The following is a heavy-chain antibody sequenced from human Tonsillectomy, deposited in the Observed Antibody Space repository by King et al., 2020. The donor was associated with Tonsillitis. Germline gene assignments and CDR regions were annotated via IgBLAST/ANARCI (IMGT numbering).Heavy chain of an antibody. CDR1: GGSFSGYY. D-gene: IGHD4-17*01. CDR2: INHSGNT. Sequence: VQLQQWGAGLLKPSETLSLTCAVYGGSFSGYYWSWIRQPPGKGLEWIGEINHSGNTNYNPSLKSRVTMSLDTSKNQFSLKLSSVTAADTAVYYGASRVAVTTNFYYYMDVWGKGTTVTVSS. CDR3: ASRVAVTTNFYYYMDV. V-gene: IGHV4-34*01. J-gene: IGHJ6*03.